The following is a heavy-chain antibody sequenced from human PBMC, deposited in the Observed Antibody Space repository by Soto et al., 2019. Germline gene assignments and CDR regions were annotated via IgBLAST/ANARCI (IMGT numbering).Heavy chain of an antibody. V-gene: IGHV1-2*04. J-gene: IGHJ4*02. CDR2: INPNSGGT. Sequence: ASVKVSCKASGYTFTGYYMHWVRQAPGQGLERMGWINPNSGGTNYAQKFQGWVTMTRDTSISTAYMELSRLRSDDTAVYYCAREWRDMAAAGTVFVAGNGYYFDYWGQGTLVTVSS. CDR3: AREWRDMAAAGTVFVAGNGYYFDY. D-gene: IGHD6-13*01. CDR1: GYTFTGYY.